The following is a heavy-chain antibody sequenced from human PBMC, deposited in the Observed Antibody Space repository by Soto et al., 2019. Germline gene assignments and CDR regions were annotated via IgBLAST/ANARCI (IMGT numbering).Heavy chain of an antibody. V-gene: IGHV3-23*01. J-gene: IGHJ4*01. D-gene: IGHD1-1*01. CDR3: VRKYPGPGKFYD. CDR2: IGTDGNT. Sequence: PGWSMRLSCAASGFTFNSYAMNWVRQAPGKGLAWVSAIGTDGNTYYANSVKGRFTISRDNSRTTLYLQMNSLRVEDTALYYCVRKYPGPGKFYDWGQGTLVTV. CDR1: GFTFNSYA.